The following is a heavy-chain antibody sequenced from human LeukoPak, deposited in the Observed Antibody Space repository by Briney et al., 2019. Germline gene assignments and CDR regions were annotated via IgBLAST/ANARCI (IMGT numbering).Heavy chain of an antibody. CDR3: ARHTRYYDFWSGYYGTYYYYYMDV. Sequence: PSETLSLTCTVSGGSISSYYWSWIRQPPGKGLEWIGYIYTSGSTNYNPSLKSRVTISVDTSKNQFSLKLSSVTAADTAVYYCARHTRYYDFWSGYYGTYYYYYMDVWGEGTTVTVSS. CDR1: GGSISSYY. V-gene: IGHV4-4*09. D-gene: IGHD3-3*01. J-gene: IGHJ6*03. CDR2: IYTSGST.